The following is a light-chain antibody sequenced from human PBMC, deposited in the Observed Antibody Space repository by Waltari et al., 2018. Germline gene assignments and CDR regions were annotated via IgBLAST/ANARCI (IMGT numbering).Light chain of an antibody. CDR3: QAWDSSTFYV. CDR2: EDS. J-gene: IGLJ1*01. V-gene: IGLV3-1*01. Sequence: SYELTQPPSVSVSPGQTASITCSGDKLGDKYACWYQQKPGQSPVQVIYEDSKRPSGTPERFSGSNSGNTATLTISGTQAMDEADYYCQAWDSSTFYVFGTGTKVTVL. CDR1: KLGDKY.